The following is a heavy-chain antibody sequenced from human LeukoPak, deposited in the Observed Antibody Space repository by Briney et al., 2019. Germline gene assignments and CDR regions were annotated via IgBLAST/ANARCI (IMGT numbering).Heavy chain of an antibody. CDR3: ARLPASSRPYYYYGMDV. CDR1: GGSISSGGYY. Sequence: SQTLSLTCTVSGGSISSGGYYWSWIRQHPGKGLEWIGYIYYSGSTNYNPSLKSRVTISVDTSKNQFSLKLSSVTAADTAVYYCARLPASSRPYYYYGMDVWGQGTTVTVSS. V-gene: IGHV4-31*03. D-gene: IGHD6-13*01. J-gene: IGHJ6*02. CDR2: IYYSGST.